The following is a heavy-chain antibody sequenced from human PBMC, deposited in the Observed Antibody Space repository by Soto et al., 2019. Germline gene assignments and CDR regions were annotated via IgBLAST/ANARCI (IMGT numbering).Heavy chain of an antibody. CDR1: GDSIISSNYY. CDR3: ARIVVIPAAPDYYYYGMDV. Sequence: PSETLSLTCTVSGDSIISSNYYWAWIRQSPGKGMEWIGNMYYSGSTYYNLSPKSRVTMSVDTSKNQLSLKISSVTAADTSVYYCARIVVIPAAPDYYYYGMDVWGQGTTVTVSS. V-gene: IGHV4-39*01. J-gene: IGHJ6*02. CDR2: MYYSGST. D-gene: IGHD2-2*01.